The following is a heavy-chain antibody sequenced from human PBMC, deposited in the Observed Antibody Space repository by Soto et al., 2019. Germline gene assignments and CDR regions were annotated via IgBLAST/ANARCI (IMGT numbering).Heavy chain of an antibody. CDR3: ARDKITGLFDY. V-gene: IGHV4-34*12. D-gene: IGHD2-8*02. CDR2: IIHSGST. CDR1: GVWFSGYY. J-gene: IGHJ4*02. Sequence: SDSRSLSCVELGVWFSGYYLTCLLQPPGTGLEWIGEIIHSGSTNYNPSLKSRVTISVDTSKNQFSLKLTSVTAVDTAVYYCARDKITGLFDYWGQVTLVTVSS.